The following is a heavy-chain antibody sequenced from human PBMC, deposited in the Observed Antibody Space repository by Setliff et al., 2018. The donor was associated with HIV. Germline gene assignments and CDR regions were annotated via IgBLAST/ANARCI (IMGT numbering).Heavy chain of an antibody. D-gene: IGHD3-9*01. CDR3: ARYKCINFACVGWDI. J-gene: IGHJ3*02. CDR1: RDSINGHW. Sequence: SETLSLTCTVSRDSINGHWWSWIRQPPGKGLEWTGSIHYSGITHYNPSLKSRLTMSVDTSKNQVSLKLTSVTAADTAVYYCARYKCINFACVGWDIWGQGTVGTVS. CDR2: IHYSGIT. V-gene: IGHV4-59*11.